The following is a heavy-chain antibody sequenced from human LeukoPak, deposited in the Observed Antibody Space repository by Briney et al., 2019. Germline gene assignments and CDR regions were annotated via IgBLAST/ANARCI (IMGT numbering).Heavy chain of an antibody. CDR2: IYYSGST. CDR3: ARDRIGVSLGSYFAY. J-gene: IGHJ4*02. Sequence: SETLSLTCTVSGGSISSSSYYWGWIRQPPGKGLEWIGSIYYSGSTYYNPSLKSRVTISVDTSKNQFSLKLSSVTAADTAVYYCARDRIGVSLGSYFAYWGQGTLVTVSS. D-gene: IGHD3-3*01. V-gene: IGHV4-39*07. CDR1: GGSISSSSYY.